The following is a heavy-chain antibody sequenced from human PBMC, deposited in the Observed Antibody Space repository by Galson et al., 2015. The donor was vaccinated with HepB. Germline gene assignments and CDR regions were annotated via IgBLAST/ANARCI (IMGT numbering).Heavy chain of an antibody. J-gene: IGHJ5*02. CDR3: VKEGSWFGGAWFDP. Sequence: SLRLSCAGSGFIFRHHAMAWLRQAPGKGLEWVSGINGRSSTRSYSDAVKGRFSISRDNSKGTVFLQMDNLRAEDTAVYYCVKEGSWFGGAWFDPWGQGALVTVS. CDR2: INGRSSTR. CDR1: GFIFRHHA. D-gene: IGHD3-16*01. V-gene: IGHV3-23*01.